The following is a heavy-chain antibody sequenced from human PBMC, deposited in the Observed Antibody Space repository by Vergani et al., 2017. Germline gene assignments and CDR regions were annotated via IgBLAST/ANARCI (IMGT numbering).Heavy chain of an antibody. Sequence: QVQLQESGPGLVKPSQTLSLTCTVSGGSISSGSYYWSWIRQPAGKGLEWIGRIYTSGKTNYNPSLKSRVTISVETSKNQFSLKLSSVTAAETAVYYCARVLTMVRGVIAGSGNWFDPWGQGTLVTVSS. CDR2: IYTSGKT. J-gene: IGHJ5*02. D-gene: IGHD3-10*01. V-gene: IGHV4-61*02. CDR1: GGSISSGSYY. CDR3: ARVLTMVRGVIAGSGNWFDP.